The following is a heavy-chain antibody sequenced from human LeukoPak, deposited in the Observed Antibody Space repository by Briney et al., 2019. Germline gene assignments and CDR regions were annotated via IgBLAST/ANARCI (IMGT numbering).Heavy chain of an antibody. D-gene: IGHD3-9*01. Sequence: GGSLRLSCAASGFTFSSYAMSWVRQAPGKGLEWVSAISGSGSSTYYADSVKGRFTISRDNSKNTLYLQMNSLRAEDTAVYYCAKDELRYFDWQAPYYYYGMDAWGQGTTVTVSS. CDR3: AKDELRYFDWQAPYYYYGMDA. CDR2: ISGSGSST. J-gene: IGHJ6*02. V-gene: IGHV3-23*01. CDR1: GFTFSSYA.